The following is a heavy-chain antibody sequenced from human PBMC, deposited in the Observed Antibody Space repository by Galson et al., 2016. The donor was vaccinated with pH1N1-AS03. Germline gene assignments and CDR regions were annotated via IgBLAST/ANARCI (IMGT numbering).Heavy chain of an antibody. J-gene: IGHJ4*02. CDR3: ARDRYYDGSGRKFFESEY. Sequence: SVKVSCKASGGTFSNFAISWMRQAPGQGFEWMGGIHPIFGTVTYAQKFQGRLTVTADDSTSAAYMELSSLTSEDTAIYYCARDRYYDGSGRKFFESEYWGQGTLVIVSS. CDR2: IHPIFGTV. D-gene: IGHD3-22*01. CDR1: GGTFSNFA. V-gene: IGHV1-69*13.